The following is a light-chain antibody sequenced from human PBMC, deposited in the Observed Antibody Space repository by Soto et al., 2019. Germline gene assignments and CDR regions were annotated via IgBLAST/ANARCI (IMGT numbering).Light chain of an antibody. CDR3: AAWDDSLNGYV. V-gene: IGLV2-14*01. CDR2: EVS. Sequence: QSALTQPASVSGSPGQSITISCTGTSSDVGAYNRVSWYQQHSGKAPKLMIYEVSNRPSGVSNRFSGSKSGNTASLAISGLQSDIEADYYCAAWDDSLNGYVFGTGTKLTVL. J-gene: IGLJ1*01. CDR1: SSDVGAYNR.